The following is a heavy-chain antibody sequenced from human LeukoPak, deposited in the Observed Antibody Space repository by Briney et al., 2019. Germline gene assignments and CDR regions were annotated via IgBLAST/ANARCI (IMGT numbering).Heavy chain of an antibody. V-gene: IGHV4-34*01. CDR2: INHSGST. D-gene: IGHD1-7*01. CDR3: ARSAGTSTRYYYYYYGMDV. J-gene: IGHJ6*02. CDR1: GGSFSGYY. Sequence: SEALSPTCAVYGGSFSGYYWSWIRQPPGKGLNWIGEINHSGSTNYNPSLKSRVTISVDTSKNQFSLKLSSVTAADTAVYYCARSAGTSTRYYYYYYGMDVWGQGTTVTVSS.